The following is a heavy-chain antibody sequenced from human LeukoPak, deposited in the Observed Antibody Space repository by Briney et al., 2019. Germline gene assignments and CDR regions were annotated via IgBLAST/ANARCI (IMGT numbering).Heavy chain of an antibody. Sequence: GGSLRLSCAASGFTFSSHNMNWVRQAPGKGLEWVSYISSTSTTIYYADSVKGRFTISRDNAKNSLYLQVNSLRAEDTALYYCARVPTRQYYYMDVWGKGTTVTVSS. CDR3: ARVPTRQYYYMDV. CDR2: ISSTSTTI. V-gene: IGHV3-48*01. CDR1: GFTFSSHN. J-gene: IGHJ6*03.